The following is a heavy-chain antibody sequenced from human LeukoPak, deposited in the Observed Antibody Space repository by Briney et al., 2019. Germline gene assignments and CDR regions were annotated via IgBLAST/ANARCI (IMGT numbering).Heavy chain of an antibody. D-gene: IGHD6-19*01. CDR2: IYYTGST. CDR3: ARAVSGYYLDY. Sequence: SETLSLTCTVSGGSISSYYWSWIRQPPGKGLEWIGYIYYTGSTTYNPSLKSRVTISVDTSKNHFSLNLTSVTAADTAVYYCARAVSGYYLDYWGQGTLVAVSS. J-gene: IGHJ4*02. CDR1: GGSISSYY. V-gene: IGHV4-59*01.